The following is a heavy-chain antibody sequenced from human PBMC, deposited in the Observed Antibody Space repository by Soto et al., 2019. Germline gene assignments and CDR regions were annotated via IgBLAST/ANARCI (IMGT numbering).Heavy chain of an antibody. V-gene: IGHV3-13*01. D-gene: IGHD2-2*01. J-gene: IGHJ6*03. Sequence: GGSLRLSCAASGFTFSSYDMHWVRQATGKGLEWVSAIGTAGDTYYPGSVKGRFTISRENAKNSLYLQMNSLRAGDTAVYYCARGAHCSSTSCYLYYYYYMDVWGKGTTVTVSS. CDR2: IGTAGDT. CDR3: ARGAHCSSTSCYLYYYYYMDV. CDR1: GFTFSSYD.